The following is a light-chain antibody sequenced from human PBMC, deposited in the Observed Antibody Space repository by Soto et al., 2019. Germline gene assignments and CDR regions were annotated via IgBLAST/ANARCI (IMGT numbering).Light chain of an antibody. V-gene: IGLV1-51*01. CDR3: ATWDNSLSVVV. Sequence: QAVLTQPPSVSAAPGQRVTISCSGSSSNIGNNFVSWYQQFPGTAPKLLFYDSNKRPSGIPDRFSGSKSGTSATLAITGLQTGDEADYYCATWDNSLSVVVFGGGTKLTVL. J-gene: IGLJ2*01. CDR2: DSN. CDR1: SSNIGNNF.